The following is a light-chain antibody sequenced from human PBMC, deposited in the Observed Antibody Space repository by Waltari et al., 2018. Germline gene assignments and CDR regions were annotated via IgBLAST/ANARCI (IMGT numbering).Light chain of an antibody. CDR3: QHYYSAPFT. V-gene: IGKV1-27*01. J-gene: IGKJ4*01. Sequence: DIQMTQSPSSLSASVGDRVTITCRASQGITNDLAWYQQKPGETPKLLIYESSSLQSGIPSRFSGSGSGTDFTLTISSLQSEDFATYYCQHYYSAPFTFGGGTKVEI. CDR2: ESS. CDR1: QGITND.